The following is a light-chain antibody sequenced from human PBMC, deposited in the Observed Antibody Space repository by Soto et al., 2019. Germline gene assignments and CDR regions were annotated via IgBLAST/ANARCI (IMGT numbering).Light chain of an antibody. V-gene: IGKV3-20*01. CDR3: QQYDNSLWT. Sequence: EVVLTQSPGTLSLSRGERATLSCRASERIYSAYLGWYQQKPGQAPRLLIYGASRRATGVPDRFSGSGSGTDFTLTISRLEPEDFAVYYCQQYDNSLWTFGQGTKVDIK. CDR2: GAS. J-gene: IGKJ1*01. CDR1: ERIYSAY.